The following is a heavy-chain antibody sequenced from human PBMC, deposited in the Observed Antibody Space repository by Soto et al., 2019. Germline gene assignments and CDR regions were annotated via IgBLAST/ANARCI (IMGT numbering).Heavy chain of an antibody. Sequence: SLRLSCAASGFTFSSYSMNWVRQAPGKGLEWVSYISSSSSTIYYADSVKGRFTISRDNAKNSLYLQMNSLRDEDAAVYYCARANMASRGYYYGMDVWGQGTTVTVSS. J-gene: IGHJ6*02. CDR2: ISSSSSTI. CDR3: ARANMASRGYYYGMDV. CDR1: GFTFSSYS. D-gene: IGHD2-8*01. V-gene: IGHV3-48*02.